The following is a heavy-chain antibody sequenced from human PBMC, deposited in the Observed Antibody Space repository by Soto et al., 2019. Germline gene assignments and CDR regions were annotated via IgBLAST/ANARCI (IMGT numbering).Heavy chain of an antibody. CDR3: ARERGYYYDSSGRVSDY. J-gene: IGHJ4*02. CDR1: GFTFSSYA. D-gene: IGHD3-22*01. Sequence: QVQLVESGGGVVQPGRSLRLSCAASGFTFSSYAMHWVRQAPGKGLEWVAVISYDGSNKYYADSVKGRFTISRDNCKNTLYLQMNSLRAEDMAVYYCARERGYYYDSSGRVSDYWGQGTLVTVSS. V-gene: IGHV3-30-3*01. CDR2: ISYDGSNK.